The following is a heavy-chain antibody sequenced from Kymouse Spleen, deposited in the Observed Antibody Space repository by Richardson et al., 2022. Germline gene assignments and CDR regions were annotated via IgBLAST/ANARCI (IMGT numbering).Heavy chain of an antibody. J-gene: IGHJ4*02. CDR3: ARDPGIAAAGTSFFDY. Sequence: QVQLVESGGGVVQPGRSLRLSCAASGFTFSSYGMHWVRQAPGKGLEWVAVIWYDGSNKYYADSVKGRFTISRDNSKNTLYLQMNSLRAEDTAVYYCARDPGIAAAGTSFFDYWGQGTLVTVSS. CDR2: IWYDGSNK. D-gene: IGHD6-13*01. V-gene: IGHV3-33*01. CDR1: GFTFSSYG.